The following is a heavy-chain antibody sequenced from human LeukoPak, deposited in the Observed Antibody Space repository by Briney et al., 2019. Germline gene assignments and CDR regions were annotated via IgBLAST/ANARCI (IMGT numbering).Heavy chain of an antibody. V-gene: IGHV4-38-2*02. CDR1: SYSITSGYY. Sequence: PSETLSLTWTLSSYSITSGYYWGWIRQAPGKRLEWIGNIYYNGIAYYNPSLKSRVSISVDTSKNQFSLKLTSVTAADTAMYYCARGGPSDYWGRGTLVTVSS. J-gene: IGHJ4*02. CDR3: ARGGPSDY. CDR2: IYYNGIA.